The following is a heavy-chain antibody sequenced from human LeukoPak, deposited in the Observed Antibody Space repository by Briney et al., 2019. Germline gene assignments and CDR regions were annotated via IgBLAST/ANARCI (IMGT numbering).Heavy chain of an antibody. CDR2: IYTSGST. D-gene: IGHD3-9*01. CDR3: ARDAKDYDILTGYYYYYFGY. J-gene: IGHJ4*02. V-gene: IGHV4-61*02. Sequence: PSQTLSLTCTVSGGSISSGSYYWSWIRQPAGKGLEWIGRIYTSGSTNYNPSLKSRVTISVDTSKNQFSLKLSSVTAADTAVYYCARDAKDYDILTGYYYYYFGYWGQGTLVTVSS. CDR1: GGSISSGSYY.